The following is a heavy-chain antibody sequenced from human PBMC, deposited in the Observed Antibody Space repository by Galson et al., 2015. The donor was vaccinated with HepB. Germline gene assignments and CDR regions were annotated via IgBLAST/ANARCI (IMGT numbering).Heavy chain of an antibody. CDR1: GFTFSSYS. J-gene: IGHJ3*02. CDR2: ISSSSSHI. D-gene: IGHD2-2*01. Sequence: SLRLSCAASGFTFSSYSMNWVRQAPGKGLEWVSSISSSSSHIYYADSVKGRFTISRDNAKNSLYLQMNSLRAEDTAVYYCASFKGCCSSTSCYPGAFDIWGQGTMVTVSS. CDR3: ASFKGCCSSTSCYPGAFDI. V-gene: IGHV3-21*01.